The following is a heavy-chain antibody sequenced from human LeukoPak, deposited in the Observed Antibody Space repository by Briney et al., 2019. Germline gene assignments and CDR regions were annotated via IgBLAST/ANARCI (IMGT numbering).Heavy chain of an antibody. Sequence: GGSLRLSCAASGFTFSSYGMHWVRQAPGKGLEWVAIISYDGSNKYYADSVKGRFTISRDNTKNTLYLQMNSLRAEDTAVYYCAKDIGYYYDSSGQNYYYYGMDVWGQGTTVTVSS. CDR2: ISYDGSNK. J-gene: IGHJ6*02. V-gene: IGHV3-30*18. CDR3: AKDIGYYYDSSGQNYYYYGMDV. D-gene: IGHD3-22*01. CDR1: GFTFSSYG.